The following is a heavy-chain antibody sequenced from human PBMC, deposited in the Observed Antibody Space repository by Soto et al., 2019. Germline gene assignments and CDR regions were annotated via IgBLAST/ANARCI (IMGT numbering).Heavy chain of an antibody. J-gene: IGHJ4*02. CDR1: GFTFSSYG. CDR2: ISYDGSNK. Sequence: GGSLRLSCAASGFTFSSYGMHWVRQAPGKGLEWVAVISYDGSNKYYADSVKGRFTISRDNSKNTLYLQMNSLRAEDTAVYYCAKEIRPQHGSGSYYYFDYWGQGTLVTVSS. D-gene: IGHD3-10*01. V-gene: IGHV3-30*18. CDR3: AKEIRPQHGSGSYYYFDY.